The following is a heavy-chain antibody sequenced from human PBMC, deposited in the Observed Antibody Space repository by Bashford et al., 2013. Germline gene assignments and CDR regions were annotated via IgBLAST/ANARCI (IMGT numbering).Heavy chain of an antibody. CDR2: IKSKSDGGAI. D-gene: IGHD4-17*01. Sequence: VRQAPGKGLEWVGRIKSKSDGGAIDYAAPVKGRFVISRDDSKNTMYVDMHSLKIEDTGVYYCVTDRRLQIDSQFDHWGQGTLVTVSS. CDR3: VTDRRLQIDSQFDH. V-gene: IGHV3-15*01. J-gene: IGHJ4*02.